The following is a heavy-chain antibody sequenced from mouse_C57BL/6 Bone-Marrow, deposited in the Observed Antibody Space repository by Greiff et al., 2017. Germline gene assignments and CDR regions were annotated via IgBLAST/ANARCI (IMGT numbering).Heavy chain of an antibody. D-gene: IGHD1-1*02. CDR2: ISDGGSYT. CDR3: ARDMGWPFFDY. V-gene: IGHV5-4*01. Sequence: EVMLVESGGGLVKPGGSLKLSCAASGFTFSSYAMSWVRQTPEKRLEWVATISDGGSYTYYPDNVKGRFTISRDNAKNNLYLQMSHLKSEDTAMYYCARDMGWPFFDYWGQGTTLTVSS. J-gene: IGHJ2*01. CDR1: GFTFSSYA.